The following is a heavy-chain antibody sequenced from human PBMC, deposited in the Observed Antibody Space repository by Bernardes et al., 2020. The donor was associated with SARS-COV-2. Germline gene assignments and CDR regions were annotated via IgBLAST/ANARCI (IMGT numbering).Heavy chain of an antibody. Sequence: GALRLSCAASGFTVSNYYMSWVRQAPGKGLEGVSVIHSGGSTYYADPVKGRFTLSRDNSKNTVYLQMNSLRAEDTAVYYCAREMILWFGEFQSDYYYGMDVWGQGTTVTVSS. CDR2: IHSGGST. CDR1: GFTVSNYY. CDR3: AREMILWFGEFQSDYYYGMDV. J-gene: IGHJ6*02. D-gene: IGHD3-10*01. V-gene: IGHV3-53*01.